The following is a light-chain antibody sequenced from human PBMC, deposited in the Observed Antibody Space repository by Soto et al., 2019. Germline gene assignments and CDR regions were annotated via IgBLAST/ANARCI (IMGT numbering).Light chain of an antibody. CDR2: RDN. Sequence: QSVLTQPPSVSGTPGQRVTISCSGGISNIGTNYVHWFQQLPGTAPKVLSNRDNQRPSGVPDRFSGSKSGTSASLAISGLRSEDEAEYYCAAWDVTVRSYVFGTGTKVTVL. CDR1: ISNIGTNY. J-gene: IGLJ1*01. CDR3: AAWDVTVRSYV. V-gene: IGLV1-47*01.